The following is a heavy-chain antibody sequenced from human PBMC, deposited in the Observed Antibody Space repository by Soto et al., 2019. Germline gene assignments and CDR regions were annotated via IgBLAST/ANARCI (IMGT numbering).Heavy chain of an antibody. J-gene: IGHJ6*02. D-gene: IGHD1-26*01. CDR2: MNPNSGNT. Sequence: GASVKVSCKASGYTFTSYDIKWVRQATGQGLERMGWMNPNSGNTGYAQKFQGRVTMTRNTSISTAYMELSSLRSEDTAVYYCARGCASGSRRGRAGYYYYGMDVWGQGTTVTVSS. CDR3: ARGCASGSRRGRAGYYYYGMDV. V-gene: IGHV1-8*01. CDR1: GYTFTSYD.